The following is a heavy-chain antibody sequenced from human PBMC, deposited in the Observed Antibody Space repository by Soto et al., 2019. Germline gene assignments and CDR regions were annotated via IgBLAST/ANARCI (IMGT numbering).Heavy chain of an antibody. D-gene: IGHD3-22*01. CDR3: ARLPRDCNKTSCYYADH. V-gene: IGHV5-51*01. J-gene: IGHJ4*02. CDR1: GYGFNTNW. Sequence: PGESLKISCSGSGYGFNTNWFGWGRQLPGRGLEWVGIMYPGDSDTRLPPSLQGHVTLSADVTVSTAFLQWRSLKTSDSGMYFCARLPRDCNKTSCYYADHWGQGTSVTVSS. CDR2: MYPGDSDT.